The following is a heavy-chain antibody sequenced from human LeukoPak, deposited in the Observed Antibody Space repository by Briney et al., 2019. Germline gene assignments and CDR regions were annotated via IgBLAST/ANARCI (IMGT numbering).Heavy chain of an antibody. CDR3: ARLKDYGDYDVLDY. CDR1: GFTFSSYG. V-gene: IGHV3-33*01. CDR2: IWYDGSNK. J-gene: IGHJ4*02. D-gene: IGHD4-17*01. Sequence: GGSLRLSCAASGFTFSSYGMHWVRQAPGKGLERVAVIWYDGSNKYYADSVKGRFTISRDNSKNTLYLQMNSLRAEDTAVYYCARLKDYGDYDVLDYWGQGTLVTVSS.